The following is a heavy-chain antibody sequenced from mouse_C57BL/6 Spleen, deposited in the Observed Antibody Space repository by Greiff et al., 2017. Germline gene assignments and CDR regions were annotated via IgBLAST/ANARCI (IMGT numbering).Heavy chain of an antibody. CDR3: AKNYGSISDCEV. V-gene: IGHV1-72*01. CDR1: GYTFTSSW. D-gene: IGHD1-1*01. CDR2: IDPNSGGT. Sequence: QVQLQQPGAELVKPGASVKLSCKASGYTFTSSWMHWVKQRPGRGLEWIGRIDPNSGGTKYNEKFKSKATLTVDKPSSPASMQLSRLTSGDSAVFYSAKNYGSISDCEVWGTGTTGTVSS. J-gene: IGHJ1*03.